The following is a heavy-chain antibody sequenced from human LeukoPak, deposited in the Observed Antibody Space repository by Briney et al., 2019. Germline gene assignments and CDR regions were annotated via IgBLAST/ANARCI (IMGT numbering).Heavy chain of an antibody. V-gene: IGHV4-30-2*05. CDR2: IYHSGST. J-gene: IGHJ4*02. D-gene: IGHD2-21*02. CDR1: GGSISSGGYS. CDR3: ARGGRKYCAGDCYTVDF. Sequence: PSETPSLTCAVSGGSISSGGYSWSWLRQPPGKGLEWIGYIYHSGSTYYNPSLESRVTLSVDASENQFSLKLSPVTAADTAVYYCARGGRKYCAGDCYTVDFWGQGTLVTVSS.